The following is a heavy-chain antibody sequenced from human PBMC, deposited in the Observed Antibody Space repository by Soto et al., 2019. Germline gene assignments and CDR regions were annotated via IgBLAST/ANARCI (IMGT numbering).Heavy chain of an antibody. CDR2: INPSGGST. CDR3: VTDRSSSYPDYDVMYF. D-gene: IGHD6-6*01. CDR1: GYTFTSSS. V-gene: IGHV1-46*01. Sequence: ASVKPSCKASGYTFTSSSMHWVRQAPGQGLEWMGIINPSGGSTSYAQKFQGRVTMTRDTSTTTVYMELRSLRSDDTAVYYCVTDRSSSYPDYDVMYFWCQGSTVIGSS. J-gene: IGHJ6*02.